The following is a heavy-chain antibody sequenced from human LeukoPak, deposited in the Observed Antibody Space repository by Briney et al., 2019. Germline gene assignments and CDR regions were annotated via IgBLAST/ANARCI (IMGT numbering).Heavy chain of an antibody. D-gene: IGHD2-15*01. CDR3: ARVVGQFDP. Sequence: PSQTLSLTCAVSGGSISSGGYSWSWIRQPPGKGLEWIGEINHSGSTNYNPSLKSRVTISVDTSKNQFSLKLSSVTAADTAVYYCARVVGQFDPWGQGTLVTVSS. J-gene: IGHJ5*02. CDR1: GGSISSGGYS. CDR2: INHSGST. V-gene: IGHV4-30-2*01.